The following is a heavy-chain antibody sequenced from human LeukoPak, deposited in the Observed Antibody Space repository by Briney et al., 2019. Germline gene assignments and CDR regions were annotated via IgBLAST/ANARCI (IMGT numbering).Heavy chain of an antibody. CDR2: IRTKAYRGTT. D-gene: IGHD2-15*01. J-gene: IGHJ4*02. CDR3: LRYCSGGSCSSTADY. Sequence: GGSLRLSCTASGFNFGDYAMSWVRQAPGKGLEWVGLIRTKAYRGTTEYAASVKGRFTISRDDSKSIAYLQMNSLKTEDTALYYCLRYCSGGSCSSTADYWGQGALVTVSS. V-gene: IGHV3-49*04. CDR1: GFNFGDYA.